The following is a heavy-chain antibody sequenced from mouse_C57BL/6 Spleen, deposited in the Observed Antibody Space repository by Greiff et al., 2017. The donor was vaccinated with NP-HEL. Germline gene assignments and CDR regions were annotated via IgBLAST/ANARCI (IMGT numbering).Heavy chain of an antibody. J-gene: IGHJ2*01. Sequence: VQLQHPGAELVRPGSSVKLSCKASGYTFTSYWMDWVKQRPGQGLEWIGNIYPSDSETHYNQKFKDKATLTVDKSSSTAYMQLSSLTSEDSAVYYCARRITTVVADPYFDYWGQGTTLTVSS. V-gene: IGHV1-61*01. D-gene: IGHD1-1*01. CDR1: GYTFTSYW. CDR3: ARRITTVVADPYFDY. CDR2: IYPSDSET.